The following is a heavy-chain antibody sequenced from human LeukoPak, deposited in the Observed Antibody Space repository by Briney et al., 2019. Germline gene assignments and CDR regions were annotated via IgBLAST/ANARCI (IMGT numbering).Heavy chain of an antibody. CDR2: INPNSGGT. D-gene: IGHD3-22*01. V-gene: IGHV1-2*02. CDR3: ARDPPTYYYDSSRVLDV. Sequence: ASVKVSCKASGYTFTGYYMHWVRQAPGQGLEWMGWINPNSGGTNYAQKFQGRVTKTRDTSISTAYMELSRLRSDDTAVYYCARDPPTYYYDSSRVLDVWGKGTTVTVSS. J-gene: IGHJ6*04. CDR1: GYTFTGYY.